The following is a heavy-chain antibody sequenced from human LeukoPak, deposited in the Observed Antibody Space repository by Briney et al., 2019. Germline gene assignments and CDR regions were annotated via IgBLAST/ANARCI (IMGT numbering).Heavy chain of an antibody. CDR3: ARVPRRDYYYGMDV. CDR1: GGSISSYY. Sequence: SETLSLTCTVSGGSISSYYWSWIRQPPGKGLEWIGYIYYSGSTNYNPSLKSRVTISVDTSKNQFSLKLSSVTAADTAVYYCARVPRRDYYYGMDVWGQGTTVTVSS. V-gene: IGHV4-59*01. CDR2: IYYSGST. J-gene: IGHJ6*02.